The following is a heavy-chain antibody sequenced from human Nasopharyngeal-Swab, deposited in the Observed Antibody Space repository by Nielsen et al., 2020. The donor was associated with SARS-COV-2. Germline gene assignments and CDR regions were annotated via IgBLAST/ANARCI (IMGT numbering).Heavy chain of an antibody. J-gene: IGHJ6*02. CDR2: IIPIFGTA. Sequence: SVKASCKASAGSFSSYAISRVRQAPGQGLEWMGGIIPIFGTANYAQKFQGRVTITADESTSTAYMELSSLRSADTAVYYCARVRGRSSSFQGGMDVWGQGTTVTVSS. CDR1: AGSFSSYA. V-gene: IGHV1-69*13. D-gene: IGHD6-6*01. CDR3: ARVRGRSSSFQGGMDV.